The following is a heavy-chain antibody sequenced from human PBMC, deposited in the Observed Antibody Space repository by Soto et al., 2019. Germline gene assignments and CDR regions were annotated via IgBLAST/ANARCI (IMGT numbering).Heavy chain of an antibody. CDR1: GFTFSDHY. D-gene: IGHD4-17*01. V-gene: IGHV3-72*01. Sequence: EVQLVESGGGLVQPGGSLRLSCVVSGFTFSDHYMDWVRQAPGKGLEWVGRIRNKANSYTTVYAASVKGRFTISRDDSKNSMYLQMNSLKIEDTAVHYCVRGPNSRYLVTTSDYWGQGTLVTVSS. CDR2: IRNKANSYTT. J-gene: IGHJ4*02. CDR3: VRGPNSRYLVTTSDY.